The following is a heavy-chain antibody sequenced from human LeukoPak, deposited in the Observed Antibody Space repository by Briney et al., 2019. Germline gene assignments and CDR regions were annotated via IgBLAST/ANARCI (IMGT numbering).Heavy chain of an antibody. V-gene: IGHV3-73*01. CDR1: GFTFSGFI. D-gene: IGHD3-10*01. CDR3: AAGITLVRGGTFDI. Sequence: GGSLRLSXAASGFTFSGFIIHWVRQAPGKGLEWIGRVTSKTNSYATAYAASVKGRFTVSRDDSKKTAYLQMNSLKTEDTAVYYCAAGITLVRGGTFDIWGQGTMVIVSS. CDR2: VTSKTNSYAT. J-gene: IGHJ3*02.